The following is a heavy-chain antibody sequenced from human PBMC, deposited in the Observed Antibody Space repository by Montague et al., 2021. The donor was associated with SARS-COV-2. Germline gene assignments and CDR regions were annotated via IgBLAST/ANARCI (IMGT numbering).Heavy chain of an antibody. D-gene: IGHD3-22*01. CDR2: IYYSGST. CDR3: AREGGWLSRGSYYFDY. Sequence: SETLSPTCTVSGGSISSSSYYWGWIRQPPGKGLEWIGSIYYSGSTYYXPSLKSRVTISVDTSKNQFSLKLSSVTAADTAVYYCAREGGWLSRGSYYFDYWGQGTLVTVSS. CDR1: GGSISSSSYY. V-gene: IGHV4-39*07. J-gene: IGHJ4*02.